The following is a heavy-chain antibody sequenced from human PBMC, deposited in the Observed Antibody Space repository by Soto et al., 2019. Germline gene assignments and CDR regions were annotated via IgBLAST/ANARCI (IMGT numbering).Heavy chain of an antibody. CDR3: ARLTFNSSGPKTMDV. V-gene: IGHV1-18*01. J-gene: IGHJ6*02. Sequence: GXAVKVSCQASGYPFISYGIIWVRQAPGQGLEWMGWISAYNGNTNYAQKLQGRVTMSTDTSTSTAYMELRSLRSDDTAMYYCARLTFNSSGPKTMDVWGQGTTVTVSS. D-gene: IGHD6-6*01. CDR1: GYPFISYG. CDR2: ISAYNGNT.